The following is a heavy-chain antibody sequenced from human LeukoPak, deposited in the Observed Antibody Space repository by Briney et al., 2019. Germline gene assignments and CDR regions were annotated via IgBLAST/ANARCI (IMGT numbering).Heavy chain of an antibody. J-gene: IGHJ6*03. D-gene: IGHD6-19*01. CDR3: ARVLAVAGIYYYYYYYMDV. CDR2: INHSGST. Sequence: TSETLSLTCAVYGGSFSGYYWSWIRQPPGKGLEWIGEINHSGSTNYNPSPKSRVTISVDTSKNQFSLKPSSVTAADTAVYYCARVLAVAGIYYYYYYYMDVWGKGTTVTVSS. V-gene: IGHV4-34*01. CDR1: GGSFSGYY.